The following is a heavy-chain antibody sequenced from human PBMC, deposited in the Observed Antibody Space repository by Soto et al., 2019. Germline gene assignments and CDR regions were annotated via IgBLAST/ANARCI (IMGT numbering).Heavy chain of an antibody. D-gene: IGHD3-22*01. CDR3: ARDGHYYDSSGYYYTGLFDY. J-gene: IGHJ4*02. CDR1: VFTFSSYS. V-gene: IGHV3-48*02. Sequence: GGSLRLSCAASVFTFSSYSMNWVRQAPGKGLEWVSYISSSSSTIYYADSVKGRFTISRDNAKNSLYLQMNSLRDEDTAVYYCARDGHYYDSSGYYYTGLFDYWGQGTLVTVSS. CDR2: ISSSSSTI.